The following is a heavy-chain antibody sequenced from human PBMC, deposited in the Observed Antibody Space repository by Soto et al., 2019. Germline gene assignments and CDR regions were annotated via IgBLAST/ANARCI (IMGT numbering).Heavy chain of an antibody. CDR2: IYHTGST. CDR3: ARQGPRMYYFDY. J-gene: IGHJ4*02. Sequence: QVQLQESGPGLVKPSGTLSLTCTVSGDSISSSNWWSWVRQPPGKGLEWIGQIYHTGSTSYNPSPKSRVTISVDKSKKQFSLNLSSVTAADTAVFYCARQGPRMYYFDYWGQGTLVTVSS. V-gene: IGHV4-4*02. CDR1: GDSISSSNW.